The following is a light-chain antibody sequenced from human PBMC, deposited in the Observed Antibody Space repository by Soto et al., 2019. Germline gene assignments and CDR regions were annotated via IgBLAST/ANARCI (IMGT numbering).Light chain of an antibody. CDR1: QSISSW. J-gene: IGKJ2*01. CDR2: DAS. CDR3: QQEKSYLYT. Sequence: DIQMTQSPSTLSASVGDRVTITCRASQSISSWLAWYQQKPGKAPKLLMYDASSLESGVPSRFSGSGSGTEFTLTIGGLQPDDFATYSCQQEKSYLYTLGQGTKRETK. V-gene: IGKV1-5*01.